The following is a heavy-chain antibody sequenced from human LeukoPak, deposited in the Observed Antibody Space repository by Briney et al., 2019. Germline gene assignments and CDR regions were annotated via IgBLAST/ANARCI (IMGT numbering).Heavy chain of an antibody. CDR3: ARHLTYGGWNS. V-gene: IGHV3-74*01. CDR2: ISNDGSST. J-gene: IGHJ4*02. D-gene: IGHD4-23*01. CDR1: GFTFRSYW. Sequence: GGSLRLSCAASGFTFRSYWMQWVRQAPGKGLVWVSRISNDGSSTGYADSVKGRFTISRDNAKNTLYLQMNSLRAEDTAVYFCARHLTYGGWNSWGQGTLVTVSA.